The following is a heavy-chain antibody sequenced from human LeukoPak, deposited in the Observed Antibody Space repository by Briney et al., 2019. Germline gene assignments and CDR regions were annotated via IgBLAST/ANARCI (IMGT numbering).Heavy chain of an antibody. Sequence: GGSLRLSCAASGFTFSSDWMSWVRQAPGKGLEWVANIKQDGSEKYYVDSVKGRFTISRDNAKNSLYLQMNSLRAEDTAVYYCATTDGMVADYWGQGTLVTVSS. CDR3: ATTDGMVADY. J-gene: IGHJ4*02. CDR1: GFTFSSDW. V-gene: IGHV3-7*01. CDR2: IKQDGSEK. D-gene: IGHD2-15*01.